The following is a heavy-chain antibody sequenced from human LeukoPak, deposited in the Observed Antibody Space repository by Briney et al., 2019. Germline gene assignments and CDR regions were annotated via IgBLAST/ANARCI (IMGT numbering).Heavy chain of an antibody. D-gene: IGHD6-13*01. CDR3: ARNSWRLDY. CDR1: GFTFSHYE. V-gene: IGHV3-48*03. J-gene: IGHJ4*02. CDR2: ISSSGNTI. Sequence: QTGGSLRLSCAASGFTFSHYEFTWVRQAPGKGLEWASYISSSGNTIFYADSVKGRFTISRDNAKNSLYLQMNSLRAEDTAIYYCARNSWRLDYWGQGTLVTVSS.